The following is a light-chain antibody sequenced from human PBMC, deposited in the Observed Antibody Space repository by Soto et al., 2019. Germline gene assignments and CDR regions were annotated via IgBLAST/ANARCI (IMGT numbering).Light chain of an antibody. Sequence: EIVLTQSPATLSLSPGERATLSYRASQSVSIYLAWYQQKSGQAPRLLIYDASNRATGIPARFSGSGSGTDFTLTISSLEPEDFAFYYCQQRSNWLTFGGGTKVEIK. V-gene: IGKV3-11*01. CDR1: QSVSIY. J-gene: IGKJ4*01. CDR3: QQRSNWLT. CDR2: DAS.